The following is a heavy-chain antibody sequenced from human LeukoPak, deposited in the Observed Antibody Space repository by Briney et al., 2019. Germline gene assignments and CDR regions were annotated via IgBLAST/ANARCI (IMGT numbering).Heavy chain of an antibody. CDR2: ISGSGGST. CDR3: ATEAYGSGSYYNPRFDY. Sequence: GGSLRLSCAASGFTFSSYAMSWVRQAPGKGLEWVSAISGSGGSTYYADSVKGRFTISRDNSKNTLYPQMNSLRAEDTAVYYCATEAYGSGSYYNPRFDYWGQGTLVTVSS. V-gene: IGHV3-23*01. J-gene: IGHJ4*02. D-gene: IGHD3-10*01. CDR1: GFTFSSYA.